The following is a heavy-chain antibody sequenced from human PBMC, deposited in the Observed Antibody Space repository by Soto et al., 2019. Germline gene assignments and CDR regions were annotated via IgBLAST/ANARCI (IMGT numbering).Heavy chain of an antibody. Sequence: GGSLRLSCAASGFTFSSYGMHWVRQAPGKGLEWVAVIWYDGSNKYYADSVKGRFTISRDNSKNTLYLQMNSLRAEDTAVYYCARDHGYCSGGSCYSGLLDYWGQGTLVTVSS. J-gene: IGHJ4*02. D-gene: IGHD2-15*01. CDR1: GFTFSSYG. CDR3: ARDHGYCSGGSCYSGLLDY. V-gene: IGHV3-33*01. CDR2: IWYDGSNK.